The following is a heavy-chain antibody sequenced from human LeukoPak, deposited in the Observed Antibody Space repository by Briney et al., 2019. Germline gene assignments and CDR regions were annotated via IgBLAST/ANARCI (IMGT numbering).Heavy chain of an antibody. J-gene: IGHJ4*02. Sequence: GGSLRLSCAASGFTVSSNYMSWVRQAPGKGLEWVSSISSSSSYIYYADSVKGRFTISRDNAKNSLYLQMNSLRAEDTAVYYCANGGYSYGFPFDYWGQGTLVTVSS. V-gene: IGHV3-21*01. CDR3: ANGGYSYGFPFDY. D-gene: IGHD5-18*01. CDR2: ISSSSSYI. CDR1: GFTVSSNY.